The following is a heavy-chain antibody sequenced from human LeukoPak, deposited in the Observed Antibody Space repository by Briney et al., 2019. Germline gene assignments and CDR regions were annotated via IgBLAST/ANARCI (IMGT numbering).Heavy chain of an antibody. V-gene: IGHV1-46*01. J-gene: IGHJ4*02. CDR1: GYTFTSYY. CDR3: ARDKVDYDFWSGYYDY. D-gene: IGHD3-3*01. CDR2: INPSGGST. Sequence: GASVKVSCKASGYTFTSYYMHWVRQAPGQGLEWMGLINPSGGSTSYAQKFQGRVTMTRDTSTSTVYMELSSLRSEDTAVYYCARDKVDYDFWSGYYDYWGQGTLVTVSS.